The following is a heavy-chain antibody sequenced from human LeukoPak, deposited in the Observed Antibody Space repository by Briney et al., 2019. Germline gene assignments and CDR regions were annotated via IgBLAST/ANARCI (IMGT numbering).Heavy chain of an antibody. CDR2: IKQDGSQK. CDR1: GFTFSSFW. J-gene: IGHJ4*02. CDR3: ALAPWVGGLGGAFDI. Sequence: GGSLRLSCAASGFTFSSFWMNWVRQAPGKGLEYVANIKQDGSQKYYVDSVKGRFTISSDNTENSLYLQMKYIPTDDTADYYCALAPWVGGLGGAFDIWGQGTLVTVSS. D-gene: IGHD3-16*01. V-gene: IGHV3-7*01.